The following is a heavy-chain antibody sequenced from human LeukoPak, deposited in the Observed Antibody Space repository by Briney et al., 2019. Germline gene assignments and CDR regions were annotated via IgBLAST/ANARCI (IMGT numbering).Heavy chain of an antibody. D-gene: IGHD5-12*01. CDR3: ASSSGYDSAVYFPH. V-gene: IGHV1-18*01. CDR1: GYTFTSYG. J-gene: IGHJ1*01. CDR2: ISAYNGNT. Sequence: GASVKVSCKASGYTFTSYGISWVRQAPGQGLEWMGWISAYNGNTNYAQKLQGRVTMTTDTSTSTAYMELRSLRSDDTAVYYCASSSGYDSAVYFPHWGQGTLVTVSS.